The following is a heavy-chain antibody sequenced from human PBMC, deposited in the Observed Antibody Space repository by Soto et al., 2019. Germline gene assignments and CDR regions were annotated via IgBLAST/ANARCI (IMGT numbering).Heavy chain of an antibody. V-gene: IGHV3-74*01. CDR3: KRYLGGGGGF. CDR1: GFTFSNYW. Sequence: EVQLVESGGGLVQPGGSLRLSCEASGFTFSNYWFHWVRQAPGKGLVWVSRTNQHGTIIDYADFAKGRFTISRDNAKNLLILEVTRRKPQASYFFFAKRYLGGGGGFWGQGTLVTVSS. J-gene: IGHJ4*02. D-gene: IGHD2-21*01. CDR2: TNQHGTII.